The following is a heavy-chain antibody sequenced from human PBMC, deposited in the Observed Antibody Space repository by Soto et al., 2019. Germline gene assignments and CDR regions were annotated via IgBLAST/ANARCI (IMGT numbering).Heavy chain of an antibody. D-gene: IGHD1-26*01. V-gene: IGHV3-73*01. CDR2: IRSKASSYAT. J-gene: IGHJ4*02. Sequence: QTGGSLRLSCAASGFTFSGSAMHWVRQASGKGLEWVGRIRSKASSYATAYAASVKGRFTISRDDSKNTAYLQMNSLKTEDTAVYYCTRLGVGATADYWGQGTLVTVSS. CDR3: TRLGVGATADY. CDR1: GFTFSGSA.